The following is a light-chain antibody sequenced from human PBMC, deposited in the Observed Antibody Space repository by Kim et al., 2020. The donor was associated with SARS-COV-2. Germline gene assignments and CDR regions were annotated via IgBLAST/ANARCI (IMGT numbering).Light chain of an antibody. CDR3: SSFTRSNTLL. CDR2: DVS. CDR1: SSDVGGYNS. Sequence: QSIAISCTGTSSDVGGYNSVSWYQQHPGKAPKLMIYDVSERPSGVSNRFSGSKSGNTASLTISVLQAEDEADYYCSSFTRSNTLLFGGGTQLTVL. V-gene: IGLV2-14*03. J-gene: IGLJ2*01.